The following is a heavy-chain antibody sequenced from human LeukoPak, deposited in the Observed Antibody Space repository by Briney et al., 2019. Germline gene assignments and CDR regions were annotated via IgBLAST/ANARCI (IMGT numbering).Heavy chain of an antibody. J-gene: IGHJ4*01. CDR3: STDPRSLLY. Sequence: GGSLRLSCAASGFTFSSYAMHWVRQAPGKGLEWVSSISTSSNYIYYADSVKGRFTISRDNAKKSLYLQLNSLRPEDTALYYCSTDPRSLLYWGHGTLVTVSS. CDR2: ISTSSNYI. CDR1: GFTFSSYA. V-gene: IGHV3-21*04. D-gene: IGHD4-17*01.